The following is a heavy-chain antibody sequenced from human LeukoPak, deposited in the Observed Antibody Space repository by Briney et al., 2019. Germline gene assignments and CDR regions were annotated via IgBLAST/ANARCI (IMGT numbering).Heavy chain of an antibody. CDR2: VNTDNTKS. Sequence: ASVKVSCKTSGHIFTTHYVHWMRQAPGQRLEWLGRVNTDNTKSEYSQKFQGRVIVTRDTSASTAYMEMSGLRSEDTAMYYCAMSVEMAAIPSFDYWGQGTLVTVSS. D-gene: IGHD5-24*01. V-gene: IGHV1-3*04. CDR1: GHIFTTHY. J-gene: IGHJ4*02. CDR3: AMSVEMAAIPSFDY.